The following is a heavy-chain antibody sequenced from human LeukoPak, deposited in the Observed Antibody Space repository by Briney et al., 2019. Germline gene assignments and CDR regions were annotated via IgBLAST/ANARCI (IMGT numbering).Heavy chain of an antibody. D-gene: IGHD3-22*01. Sequence: PGGSLRLSCAASGFTFSSYWMHWVRQAPGKGLEWVAGIGGSGGGTNYADSVKGRFIISRDNAKNTLYLQMSSLRVEDTAVYFCAKRGVVIRVILVGFHKEAYYFDSWGQGALVTVSS. V-gene: IGHV3-23*01. CDR1: GFTFSSYW. J-gene: IGHJ4*02. CDR2: IGGSGGGT. CDR3: AKRGVVIRVILVGFHKEAYYFDS.